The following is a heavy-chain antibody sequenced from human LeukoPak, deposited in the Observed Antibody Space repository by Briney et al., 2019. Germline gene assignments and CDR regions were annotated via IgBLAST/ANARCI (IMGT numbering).Heavy chain of an antibody. J-gene: IGHJ6*02. V-gene: IGHV1-18*04. CDR3: ARRGPPRRPRYYYYYYGMDV. CDR1: GYTFTGYY. CDR2: ISAYNGNT. Sequence: RGASVKVSCKASGYTFTGYYMHWVRQAPGQGLEWMGWISAYNGNTNYAQKLQGRVTMTTDTSTSTAYMELRSLRSDDTAVYYCARRGPPRRPRYYYYYYGMDVWGQGTTVTVSS. D-gene: IGHD3-10*01.